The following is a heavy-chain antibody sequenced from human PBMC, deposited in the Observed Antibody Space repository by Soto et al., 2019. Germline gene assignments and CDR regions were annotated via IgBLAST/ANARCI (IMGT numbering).Heavy chain of an antibody. V-gene: IGHV1-18*01. CDR1: GYTFISFG. CDR2: INVYSGKT. CDR3: ARGGWEPHDY. D-gene: IGHD1-26*01. Sequence: QVQLVQSGGEVKKPGASVKVSCKASGYTFISFGISWVRQAPGQGLEWMGWINVYSGKTNYAQKFQGRVTMTTDTSTRTAYMELTSLRSDDTAVYYCARGGWEPHDYWGQGTLVTVSS. J-gene: IGHJ4*02.